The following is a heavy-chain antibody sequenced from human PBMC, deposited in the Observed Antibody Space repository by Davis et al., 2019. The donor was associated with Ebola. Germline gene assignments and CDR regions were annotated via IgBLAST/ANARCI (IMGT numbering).Heavy chain of an antibody. V-gene: IGHV4-30-4*01. Sequence: SETLSLTCTVSGDSIRSGHYYWNWVRQPPGKGLEWIGYIYSRGSTYYNPSLKSRVTISADTSKNQFSLKLDSVTATDTAMYYYVRGDYWAYYFDYWGQGTLVTVSS. J-gene: IGHJ4*02. CDR2: IYSRGST. CDR1: GDSIRSGHYY. CDR3: VRGDYWAYYFDY. D-gene: IGHD4-17*01.